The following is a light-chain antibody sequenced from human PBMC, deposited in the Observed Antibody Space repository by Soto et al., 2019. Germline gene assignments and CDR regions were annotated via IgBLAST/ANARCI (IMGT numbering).Light chain of an antibody. CDR1: QSVSSN. V-gene: IGKV3-15*01. J-gene: IGKJ5*01. CDR2: GAS. CDR3: HQYAWSPLT. Sequence: EIVMTQSPATLSVSPGERATLSCRASQSVSSNLAWYQQKPGQAPRLLIYGASTRATGIPARFSGSESGTDFTLTISHLEPEDFAVYYCHQYAWSPLTFGQGTRLEIE.